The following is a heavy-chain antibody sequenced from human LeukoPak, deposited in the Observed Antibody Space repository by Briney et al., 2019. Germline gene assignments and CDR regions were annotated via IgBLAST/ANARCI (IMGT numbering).Heavy chain of an antibody. Sequence: ASVKVSCKASGYTFTGYYMHWVRQAPGQGLEWMGWINPNSGGTNYAQKFQGRVTMTRDTSISTAYMELSRLRSDDTAVYYCARDPYSSGLTDYWGQGTLVTVSS. CDR1: GYTFTGYY. J-gene: IGHJ4*02. D-gene: IGHD6-19*01. CDR3: ARDPYSSGLTDY. CDR2: INPNSGGT. V-gene: IGHV1-2*02.